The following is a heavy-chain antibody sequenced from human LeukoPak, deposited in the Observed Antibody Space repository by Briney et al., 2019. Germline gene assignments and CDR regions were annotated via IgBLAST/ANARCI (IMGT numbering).Heavy chain of an antibody. CDR3: ASASPYYYDSSGYSRYGMDV. CDR2: IYYSGST. CDR1: GGSISSGGCY. J-gene: IGHJ6*02. V-gene: IGHV4-31*03. D-gene: IGHD3-22*01. Sequence: SQTLSLTCTVSGGSISSGGCYWSWIRQHPGKGLEWIGYIYYSGSTYYNPSFKSRVTISVDTSKNQFSLKLSSVTAADTAVYYCASASPYYYDSSGYSRYGMDVWGLGTTVTVSS.